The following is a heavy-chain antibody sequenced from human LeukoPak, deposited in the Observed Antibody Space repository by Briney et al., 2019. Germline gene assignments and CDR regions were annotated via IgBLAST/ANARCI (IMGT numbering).Heavy chain of an antibody. J-gene: IGHJ4*02. CDR2: MNPDTGAT. Sequence: ASVKVSCKASGYRXNVNYLHWVRQGPGQGLEWMGWMNPDTGATKIAQSFQGRLTMTRDTSIRTAYMELSRLTSDDTAIYYCARGAGSSWFDYWGQGTLVTVSS. V-gene: IGHV1-2*02. D-gene: IGHD6-13*01. CDR3: ARGAGSSWFDY. CDR1: GYRXNVNY.